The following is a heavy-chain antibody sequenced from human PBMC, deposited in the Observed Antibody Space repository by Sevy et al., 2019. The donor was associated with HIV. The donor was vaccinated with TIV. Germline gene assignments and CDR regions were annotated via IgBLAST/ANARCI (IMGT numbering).Heavy chain of an antibody. J-gene: IGHJ4*02. CDR3: ATTKDYYESSGSPFDY. CDR2: YDPEDDKR. D-gene: IGHD3-22*01. Sequence: ASVKVSCKVSGKTLTQLSMHWVRQAPGKALEWMGSYDPEDDKRIYAQKFQGRVTMTEDTSTDTAYMELRILRSEDTAVYYCATTKDYYESSGSPFDYWGQGTLVTVSS. CDR1: GKTLTQLS. V-gene: IGHV1-24*01.